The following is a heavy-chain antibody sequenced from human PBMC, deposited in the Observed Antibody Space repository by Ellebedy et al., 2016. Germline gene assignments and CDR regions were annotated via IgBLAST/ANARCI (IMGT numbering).Heavy chain of an antibody. D-gene: IGHD4-17*01. J-gene: IGHJ4*02. Sequence: ASVKVSCXASDYSFNNYGITWVRQAPGHGLEWMGWIRPYNGDTKYVDKFQGRVTMTTDSSTRTASMDLTSLRSDDTAVYYCARETTMTNDPNFDYWGQGTLVTV. CDR2: IRPYNGDT. CDR3: ARETTMTNDPNFDY. V-gene: IGHV1-18*01. CDR1: DYSFNNYG.